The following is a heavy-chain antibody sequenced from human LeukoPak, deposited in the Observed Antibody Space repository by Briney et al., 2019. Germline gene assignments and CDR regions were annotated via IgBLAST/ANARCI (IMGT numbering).Heavy chain of an antibody. V-gene: IGHV1-69*04. CDR3: ARPSFQLVRAFDI. CDR1: GGTFSSYA. CDR2: IIPILGIA. D-gene: IGHD6-13*01. Sequence: SVKVSCKASGGTFSSYAISWVRQAPGQGLEWMGRIIPILGIANYAQKFQGRVTITADESTSTAYMELSSLRSEDTAVYYCARPSFQLVRAFDIWGQGTMVTVSS. J-gene: IGHJ3*02.